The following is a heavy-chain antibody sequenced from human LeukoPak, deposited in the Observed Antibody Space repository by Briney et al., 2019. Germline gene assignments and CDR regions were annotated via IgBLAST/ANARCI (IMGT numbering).Heavy chain of an antibody. CDR2: IYYSGST. Sequence: PSQTLSLTCTVSGGSISSGGYYWSWIRQHPGKGLEWIGYIYYSGSTYYNPSLKSRVTISVDTSKNQFSLKLSSVTAAVTAVYYCARVLKFRGVITGNMDVWGKGTTVTVSS. J-gene: IGHJ6*03. CDR3: ARVLKFRGVITGNMDV. D-gene: IGHD3-16*02. V-gene: IGHV4-31*03. CDR1: GGSISSGGYY.